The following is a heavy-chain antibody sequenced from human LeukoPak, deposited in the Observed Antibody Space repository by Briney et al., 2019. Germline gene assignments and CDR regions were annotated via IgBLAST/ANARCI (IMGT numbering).Heavy chain of an antibody. V-gene: IGHV4-34*01. CDR2: INHSGST. Sequence: SETLSLTCAVYGGSFSGYYWSWIRQPPGKGLEWIGEINHSGSTNYNPSLKSRVTISVDTSKNQFSLKLSSVTAADTAVYYCARGRVGVVAAYYYYMDVWGKVTTVTVSS. D-gene: IGHD2-15*01. J-gene: IGHJ6*03. CDR3: ARGRVGVVAAYYYYMDV. CDR1: GGSFSGYY.